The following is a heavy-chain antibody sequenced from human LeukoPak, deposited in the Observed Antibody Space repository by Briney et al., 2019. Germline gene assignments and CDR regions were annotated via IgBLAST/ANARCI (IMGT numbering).Heavy chain of an antibody. CDR1: GGSLSGYY. CDR3: ARGYPMVRGANGQMGGFDY. Sequence: SETLSLTCAVSGGSLSGYYWTWIRQPAGKGLEWIGRIYTSGSTNYNPSLKSRVTISVDTSKNQFSLKLSSVTAADTAVYYCARGYPMVRGANGQMGGFDYWGQGTLVTVSS. V-gene: IGHV4-4*07. D-gene: IGHD3-10*01. J-gene: IGHJ4*02. CDR2: IYTSGST.